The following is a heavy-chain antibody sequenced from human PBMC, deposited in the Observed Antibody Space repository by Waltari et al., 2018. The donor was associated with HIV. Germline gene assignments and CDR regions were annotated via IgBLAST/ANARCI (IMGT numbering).Heavy chain of an antibody. CDR3: ARCPLGQQVQLVNWFDH. J-gene: IGHJ5*02. D-gene: IGHD1-1*01. V-gene: IGHV5-51*01. CDR2: IYPGDSET. Sequence: EVQLVQSGAEVKKAGESLKISCKGSGYSFTPYWIGWVRQKPGKGLEWMGIIYPGDSETRYSPSCEGQVTISADKSISTAYLQWTSLKTSDTAKYYCARCPLGQQVQLVNWFDHWGQGTLVTVSS. CDR1: GYSFTPYW.